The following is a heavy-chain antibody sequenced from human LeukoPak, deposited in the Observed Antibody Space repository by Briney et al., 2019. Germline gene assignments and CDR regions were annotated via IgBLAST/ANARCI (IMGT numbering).Heavy chain of an antibody. Sequence: GGSLRLSCAASGFTFRSYAMNWVRQVPGKGLEWVSGISGSGVGTYYADSVKGRFTISRDNSNNTLFLQMNSLRAEDTAVYYCVKGSPYSSGCYDYWGQGTLVSVSA. CDR3: VKGSPYSSGCYDY. CDR1: GFTFRSYA. V-gene: IGHV3-23*01. CDR2: ISGSGVGT. D-gene: IGHD6-19*01. J-gene: IGHJ4*02.